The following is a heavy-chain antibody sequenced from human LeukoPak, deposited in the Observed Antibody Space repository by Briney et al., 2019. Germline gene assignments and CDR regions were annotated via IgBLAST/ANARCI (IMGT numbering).Heavy chain of an antibody. CDR2: INPNSGGT. J-gene: IGHJ6*02. CDR3: ARDGDTYGYYYYGLDV. D-gene: IGHD5-18*01. CDR1: GYTFTGYY. Sequence: ASVKVSCKASGYTFTGYYMPWVRQAPGQGLEWMGWINPNSGGTKYAQTFKGRVTMTRDTSISTAYMELSSLRSGDTAVYYCARDGDTYGYYYYGLDVWGQGTTVTVSS. V-gene: IGHV1-2*02.